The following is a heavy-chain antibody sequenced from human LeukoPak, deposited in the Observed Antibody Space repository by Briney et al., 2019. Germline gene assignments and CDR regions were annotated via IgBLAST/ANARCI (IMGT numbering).Heavy chain of an antibody. J-gene: IGHJ4*02. V-gene: IGHV4-31*03. CDR1: GVSFSSGDQY. Sequence: SQTLSPTCTVSGVSFSSGDQYWNWIRQSPGKGLEWIGSIHPSGTLYNNPSLESRVTMSMDTSKNQFSLNLNSVTAADTAVYFCSRGLDSRKLGYWGQGTLVTVSS. D-gene: IGHD3-22*01. CDR2: IHPSGTL. CDR3: SRGLDSRKLGY.